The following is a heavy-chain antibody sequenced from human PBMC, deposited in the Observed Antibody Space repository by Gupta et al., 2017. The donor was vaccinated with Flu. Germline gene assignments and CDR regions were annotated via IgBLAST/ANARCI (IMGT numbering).Heavy chain of an antibody. CDR3: ATVTSGC. CDR1: SSY. CDR2: INPDGSST. D-gene: IGHD4-17*01. Sequence: SSYLQWVRQAPGKGLVWVSLINPDGSSTTYAESVKGRFTISRDNAKNTLYLQMNSLGDDDTAVYYCATVTSGCWGQGTLVTVSS. J-gene: IGHJ4*02. V-gene: IGHV3-74*03.